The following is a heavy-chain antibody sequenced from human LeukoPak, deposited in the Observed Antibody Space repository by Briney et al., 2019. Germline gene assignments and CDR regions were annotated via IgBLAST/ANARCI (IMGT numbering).Heavy chain of an antibody. J-gene: IGHJ4*02. CDR2: IKQDGSEK. V-gene: IGHV3-7*01. D-gene: IGHD6-13*01. Sequence: GGSLRLSCAXSGFTFSSYWMSWVRQAPGKGLEWVANIKQDGSEKYYVDSVKGRFTISRDNAKNSLYLQMNSLRAEDTAVYYCARGGQQLVDYYFDYWGQGTLVTVSS. CDR1: GFTFSSYW. CDR3: ARGGQQLVDYYFDY.